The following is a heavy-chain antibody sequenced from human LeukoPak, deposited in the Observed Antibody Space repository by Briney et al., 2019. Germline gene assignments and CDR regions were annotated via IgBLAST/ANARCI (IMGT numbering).Heavy chain of an antibody. D-gene: IGHD3-22*01. V-gene: IGHV4-4*07. J-gene: IGHJ3*02. Sequence: SETLSLTCTVSGGSISSYYWSWIRQPAGKGLEWIGRIYTSGSTNYNPSLKSRVTMSVDTSKNQFSLKLSSVTAADTAVYYCARVKVYDSSGYYPLTDAFDIWGQGTMVTGSS. CDR3: ARVKVYDSSGYYPLTDAFDI. CDR1: GGSISSYY. CDR2: IYTSGST.